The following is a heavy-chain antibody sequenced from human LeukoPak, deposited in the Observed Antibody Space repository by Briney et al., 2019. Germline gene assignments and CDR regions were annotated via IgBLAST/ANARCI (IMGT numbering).Heavy chain of an antibody. CDR3: AKDLLVAGTGAGPFDY. J-gene: IGHJ4*02. D-gene: IGHD6-19*01. Sequence: PGGSLRLSCAASGFTFSSYDMKWVRQAPGKGLEWVAVISYDGSNKYYADSVKGRFTISSDNSKNTLYLQMNSLRAEDTAVYYCAKDLLVAGTGAGPFDYWGQGTLVTVSS. CDR1: GFTFSSYD. CDR2: ISYDGSNK. V-gene: IGHV3-30*18.